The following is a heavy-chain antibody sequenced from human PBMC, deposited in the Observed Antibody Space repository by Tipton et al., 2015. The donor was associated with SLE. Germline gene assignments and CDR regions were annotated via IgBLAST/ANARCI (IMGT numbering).Heavy chain of an antibody. CDR1: GFTFSSYG. CDR3: TSIRGYYYMDV. J-gene: IGHJ6*03. D-gene: IGHD6-6*01. V-gene: IGHV3-33*03. Sequence: SLRLSCAASGFTFSSYGMHWVRQAPGKGLEWVAVIWYDGSNKYYADSVKGRFTISRDNAKDSLYLQMNSLRAEDTAVYYCTSIRGYYYMDVWGKGTTVIVSS. CDR2: IWYDGSNK.